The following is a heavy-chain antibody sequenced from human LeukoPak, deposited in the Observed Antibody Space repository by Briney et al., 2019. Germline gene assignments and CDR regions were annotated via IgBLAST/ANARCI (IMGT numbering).Heavy chain of an antibody. CDR1: GFTVSNYY. D-gene: IGHD3-16*01. Sequence: GGSLRLSCAASGFTVSNYYMSWVRQAPGRGLEWVSVIYSGDKTYYVGSLEGRFTISKDNSQYTQVIQMKRLRSEDNAFAYCVGRSVSDASFYYCGEGTLVTVSS. J-gene: IGHJ4*02. CDR2: IYSGDKT. V-gene: IGHV3-53*05. CDR3: VGRSVSDASFYY.